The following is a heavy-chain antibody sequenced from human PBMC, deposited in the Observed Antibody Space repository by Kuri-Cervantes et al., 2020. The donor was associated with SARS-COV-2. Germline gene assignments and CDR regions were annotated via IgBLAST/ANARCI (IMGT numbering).Heavy chain of an antibody. J-gene: IGHJ6*03. Sequence: GGSLRLSCAASGFTFSDYYMNWVRQAPGKGLEWVSSISSSSTIYYADSVKGRFTISRDNAKNSLYLQMNSLRAEDTAVYYCARGRDFWSGYQDSYYYYYYMGVWGKGTTVTVSS. D-gene: IGHD3-3*01. V-gene: IGHV3-69-1*01. CDR3: ARGRDFWSGYQDSYYYYYYMGV. CDR1: GFTFSDYY. CDR2: ISSSSTI.